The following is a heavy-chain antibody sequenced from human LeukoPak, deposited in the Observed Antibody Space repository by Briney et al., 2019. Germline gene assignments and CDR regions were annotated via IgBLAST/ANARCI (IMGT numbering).Heavy chain of an antibody. CDR1: GASISSGSNY. CDR3: ARSDGYGLVGI. D-gene: IGHD3-10*01. V-gene: IGHV4-39*07. Sequence: SETLSLTCSVSGASISSGSNYWGWIRQPPGKTPEWIGSIYSSGSTYYNPSLKSRVIIIIDTPKNHFSLTLSSVTGADTAVYYCARSDGYGLVGIWGQGTMVTVS. J-gene: IGHJ3*02. CDR2: IYSSGST.